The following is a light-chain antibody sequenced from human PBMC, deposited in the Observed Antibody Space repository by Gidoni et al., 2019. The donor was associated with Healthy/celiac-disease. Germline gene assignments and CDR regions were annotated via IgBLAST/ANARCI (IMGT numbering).Light chain of an antibody. V-gene: IGKV1-8*01. CDR3: QQYYSYPLT. J-gene: IGKJ4*01. Sequence: IRMTQSPSSFSASTGDRVTITCRASQGISSYLAWDQQKPGKAPKLLIYAASALQSGVPSRFSGSGSGTDFTLTISCLQSEDFATYYCQQYYSYPLTFGGGTKVEIK. CDR1: QGISSY. CDR2: AAS.